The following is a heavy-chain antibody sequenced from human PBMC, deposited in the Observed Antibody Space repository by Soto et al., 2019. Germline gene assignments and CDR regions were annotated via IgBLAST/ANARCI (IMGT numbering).Heavy chain of an antibody. CDR2: ISGRGGST. V-gene: IGHV3-23*01. D-gene: IGHD6-13*01. CDR1: AFTFSSYA. J-gene: IGHJ6*02. Sequence: EVQLLESGGGLVQPGGSLRLSCAASAFTFSSYAMSWVRQAPGKGLEWVSVISGRGGSTYYADSVKGRFTISRDNSKNTLYLQMNSLRAEDTAIYFCARGRRAAAAPGGNYYYYGMDVWGQGTTVTVSS. CDR3: ARGRRAAAAPGGNYYYYGMDV.